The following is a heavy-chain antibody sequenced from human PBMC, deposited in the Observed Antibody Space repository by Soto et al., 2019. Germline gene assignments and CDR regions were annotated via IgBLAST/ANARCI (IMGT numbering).Heavy chain of an antibody. Sequence: EVQLLDSGGGLVQPGESLRLSCAASGFTITSSAMSWVRQAPGKGLEWVSTTAISGRTTYYADSVKGRFTVSRDDSKNTLDQQMSSLRAEDTAVYYCATVHNTSRSFDYWGQGTPVTVSS. CDR3: ATVHNTSRSFDY. J-gene: IGHJ4*02. CDR2: TAISGRTT. CDR1: GFTITSSA. V-gene: IGHV3-23*05. D-gene: IGHD1-20*01.